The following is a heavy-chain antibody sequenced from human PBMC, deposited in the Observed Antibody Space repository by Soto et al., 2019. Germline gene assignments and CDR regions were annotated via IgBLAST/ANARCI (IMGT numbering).Heavy chain of an antibody. Sequence: SETLSLTCIVSYDSITNVLSYWSWIRERPGQGLEWLGYSYHSGTTYYNASLQSRLSISAAASHSQLSLSLSSVTVMDTADYYCAKEFTDGLLVYALDVWGQGTPVTVSS. CDR3: AKEFTDGLLVYALDV. CDR2: SYHSGTT. CDR1: YDSITNVLSY. J-gene: IGHJ6*02. V-gene: IGHV4-31*03. D-gene: IGHD2-15*01.